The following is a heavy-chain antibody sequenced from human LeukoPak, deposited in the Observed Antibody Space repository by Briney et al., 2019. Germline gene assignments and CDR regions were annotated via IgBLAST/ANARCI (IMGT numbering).Heavy chain of an antibody. Sequence: GASVKVSCKASGYTFTSYDINWVRQATGQGFEWMGWMNPNSGHTGYAPKFQGRVTITRNTSISTAYMELSSLRSEDTAVYYCARHAMDDAFDIWGQGKMVTVSS. CDR1: GYTFTSYD. D-gene: IGHD5-24*01. CDR3: ARHAMDDAFDI. J-gene: IGHJ3*02. V-gene: IGHV1-8*03. CDR2: MNPNSGHT.